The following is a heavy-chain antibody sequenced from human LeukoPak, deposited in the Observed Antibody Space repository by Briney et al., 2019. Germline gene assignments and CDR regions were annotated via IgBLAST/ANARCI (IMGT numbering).Heavy chain of an antibody. J-gene: IGHJ4*02. CDR1: GFTISGYW. CDR2: INQDGSVK. V-gene: IGHV3-7*01. Sequence: GGSLRLSCAASGFTISGYWMDWVRQAPGRGLEWVANINQDGSVKNYVDSVRGRFAISRDNTKNSLYLEMNSLRADDTAVYYCARNFGSQQFDYWGQGTLVAVSS. CDR3: ARNFGSQQFDY. D-gene: IGHD3-3*01.